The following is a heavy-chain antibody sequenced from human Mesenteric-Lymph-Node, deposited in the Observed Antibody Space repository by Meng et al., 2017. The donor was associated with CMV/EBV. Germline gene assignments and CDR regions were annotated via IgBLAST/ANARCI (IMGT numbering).Heavy chain of an antibody. CDR1: GFTFSSYW. Sequence: GESLKISCAASGFTFSSYWMHWVRQAPGKGLVWVSRINSDGSSTSYADSVKGRFTISRDNSKNTLYLQMNSLSGEDSAVYYCAKTHIERDVQVGYFDFWGQGALVTVSS. V-gene: IGHV3-74*01. CDR3: AKTHIERDVQVGYFDF. J-gene: IGHJ4*02. D-gene: IGHD5-24*01. CDR2: INSDGSST.